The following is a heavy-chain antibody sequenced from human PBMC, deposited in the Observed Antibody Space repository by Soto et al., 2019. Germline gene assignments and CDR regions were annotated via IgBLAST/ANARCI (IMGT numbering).Heavy chain of an antibody. CDR1: GYTFTSYD. D-gene: IGHD6-6*01. Sequence: ASVKVSCKASGYTFTSYDINWVRQATGQGLEWMGWMNPNSGNTGYAQKFQGRVTMTRNTSISTAYMELSSLRSEDTAVYYCAKPWVPSITDRPPRFDYWGRGTLVTVSS. J-gene: IGHJ4*02. CDR3: AKPWVPSITDRPPRFDY. CDR2: MNPNSGNT. V-gene: IGHV1-8*01.